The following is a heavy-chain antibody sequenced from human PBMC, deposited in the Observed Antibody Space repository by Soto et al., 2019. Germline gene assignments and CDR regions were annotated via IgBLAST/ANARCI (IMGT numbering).Heavy chain of an antibody. CDR2: IWYDGSNK. Sequence: WWSLRLSCSASVFTFSSYGMHWFRQAPGKGLEWVAVIWYDGSNKYYADSVKGRFTISRDNSKNTLYLQMNSLRAEDTAVYYCARDSSFGGSYGRVGAFDIWGQGTMVTVSS. V-gene: IGHV3-33*01. CDR1: VFTFSSYG. J-gene: IGHJ3*02. CDR3: ARDSSFGGSYGRVGAFDI. D-gene: IGHD1-26*01.